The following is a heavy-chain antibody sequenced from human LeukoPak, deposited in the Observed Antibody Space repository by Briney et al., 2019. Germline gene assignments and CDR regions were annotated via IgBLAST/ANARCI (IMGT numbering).Heavy chain of an antibody. CDR2: ISYDGSNK. CDR1: GFTFSSYA. CDR3: ASLDSGYDLGGDFDY. D-gene: IGHD5-12*01. Sequence: GGSLRLSCAASGFTFSSYAMHWVRQAPGKGLEWVAVISYDGSNKYYADSVKGRFTISRDNSKNTLYLQMNSLRAEDTAVYYCASLDSGYDLGGDFDYWGQGTLVTVSS. J-gene: IGHJ4*02. V-gene: IGHV3-30*04.